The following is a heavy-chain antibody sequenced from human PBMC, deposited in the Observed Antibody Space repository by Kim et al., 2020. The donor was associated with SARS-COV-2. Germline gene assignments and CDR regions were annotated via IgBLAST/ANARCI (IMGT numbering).Heavy chain of an antibody. Sequence: GGSLRLSCTVSGFTFGNEWMSWVRQAPGKGLEWVANINQDGREKYFAVSVKGRFTMSRDNGKNSLSLQMNSLRAEDTAVYYCGRGGGATDYWGQGTLVTV. CDR2: INQDGREK. CDR3: GRGGGATDY. D-gene: IGHD1-26*01. CDR1: GFTFGNEW. V-gene: IGHV3-7*01. J-gene: IGHJ4*02.